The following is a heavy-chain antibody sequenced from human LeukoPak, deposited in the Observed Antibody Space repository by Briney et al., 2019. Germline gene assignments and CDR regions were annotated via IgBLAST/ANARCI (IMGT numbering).Heavy chain of an antibody. CDR3: ARDSTIFGVVIGYYYYGMDV. Sequence: SVKVSCKASGGAFSSYAISWVRQAPGQGLEWMGGIIPIFGTANYAQKFQGRVTITADESTSTAYMELSSLRSEDTAVYYCARDSTIFGVVIGYYYYGMDVWGQGTTVTVSS. CDR2: IIPIFGTA. D-gene: IGHD3-3*01. J-gene: IGHJ6*02. CDR1: GGAFSSYA. V-gene: IGHV1-69*13.